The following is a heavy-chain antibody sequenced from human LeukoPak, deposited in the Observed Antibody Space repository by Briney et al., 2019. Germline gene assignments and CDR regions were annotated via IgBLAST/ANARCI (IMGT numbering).Heavy chain of an antibody. V-gene: IGHV1-2*02. Sequence: GASVTVSCKASGDTFTDYYIHWVRQAPGQGLEWMGWINPNRGATNYAQKFQGRVTMTRDTSISTAYMELSTLRSDDAAVYYCATASGRFSPIDYWGQGALVTVSS. J-gene: IGHJ4*02. CDR2: INPNRGAT. CDR3: ATASGRFSPIDY. CDR1: GDTFTDYY. D-gene: IGHD3-10*01.